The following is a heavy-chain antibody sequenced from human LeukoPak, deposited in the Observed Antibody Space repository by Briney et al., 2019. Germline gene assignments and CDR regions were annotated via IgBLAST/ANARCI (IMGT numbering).Heavy chain of an antibody. D-gene: IGHD3-9*01. Sequence: ASVKVSCKVSGYTLTELSMHWVRQAPGKGLEWMGWINPNSGGTNYAQKFQGWITMTRDTSISTAYMELSRLRSDDTAAYYCARSPPLLTGSSRYYFDYWGQGTLVTVSS. J-gene: IGHJ4*02. CDR1: GYTLTELS. V-gene: IGHV1-2*04. CDR3: ARSPPLLTGSSRYYFDY. CDR2: INPNSGGT.